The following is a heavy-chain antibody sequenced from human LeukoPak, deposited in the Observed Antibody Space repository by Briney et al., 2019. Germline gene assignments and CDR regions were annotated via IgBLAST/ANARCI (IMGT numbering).Heavy chain of an antibody. CDR3: ARDEARYSSGYYPNWFDP. V-gene: IGHV1-18*01. Sequence: ASVKVSCKASGYTFTSYGISWVRQAPGQGLEWIGGISGYNGYTHYARNLQGRVTMTTDTSTSTAYMELRSLRSDDTAVYYCARDEARYSSGYYPNWFDPWGQGTLVTVSS. J-gene: IGHJ5*02. CDR2: ISGYNGYT. D-gene: IGHD3-22*01. CDR1: GYTFTSYG.